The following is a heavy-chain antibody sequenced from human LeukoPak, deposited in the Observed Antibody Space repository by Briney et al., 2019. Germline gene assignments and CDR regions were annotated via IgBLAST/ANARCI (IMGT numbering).Heavy chain of an antibody. CDR1: GFTFSSYS. CDR2: ISSSSSYI. J-gene: IGHJ3*02. V-gene: IGHV3-21*01. D-gene: IGHD1-26*01. CDR3: ASTRGLSGAFDI. Sequence: GGPLRLSCAASGFTFSSYSMNWVRQAPGKGLGWVSSISSSSSYIYYADSVKGRFTISRDNAKNSLYLQMNSLRAEDTAVYYCASTRGLSGAFDIWGQGTMVTVSS.